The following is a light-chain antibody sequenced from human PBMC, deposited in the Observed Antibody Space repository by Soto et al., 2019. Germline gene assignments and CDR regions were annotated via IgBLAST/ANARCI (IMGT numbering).Light chain of an antibody. CDR2: AAS. J-gene: IGKJ4*01. V-gene: IGKV1-39*01. Sequence: DIQMTQSPSSLSASVGDRVTITCRASQSISSYLNWYQQKPGKAPKLLIYAASSLQSGVPSRFSGSGSGTDFTLTISSLQPEEFATYDCQQSYSTLLTFGGGTKVEIK. CDR3: QQSYSTLLT. CDR1: QSISSY.